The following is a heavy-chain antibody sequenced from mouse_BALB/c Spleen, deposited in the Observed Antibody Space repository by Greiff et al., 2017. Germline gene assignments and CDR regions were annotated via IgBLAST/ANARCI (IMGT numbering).Heavy chain of an antibody. CDR2: INPSNGGT. CDR3: TRGGSLLRLPGYYYAMDY. J-gene: IGHJ4*01. V-gene: IGHV1S81*02. CDR1: GYTFTSYY. D-gene: IGHD1-2*01. Sequence: QVQLQQPGAELVKPGASVKLSCKASGYTFTSYYMYWVKQRPGQGLEWIGGINPSNGGTNFNEKFKSKATLTVDKSSSTAYMQLSSLTSEDSAVYYCTRGGSLLRLPGYYYAMDYWGQGTSVTVSS.